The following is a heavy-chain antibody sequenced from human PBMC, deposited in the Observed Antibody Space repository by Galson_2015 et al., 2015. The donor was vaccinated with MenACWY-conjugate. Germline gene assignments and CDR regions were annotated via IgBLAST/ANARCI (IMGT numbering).Heavy chain of an antibody. Sequence: SLRLSCAASGFTFSRASMSWVRQAPGKGLEWVGCIKTNADGGTAGYASSVNGIFTILRDDSKNTLYLQVDSLKPEDTAVYYCATHRGYSDPGILDYWGQGTLVTVSS. CDR1: GFTFSRAS. CDR3: ATHRGYSDPGILDY. D-gene: IGHD5-12*01. J-gene: IGHJ4*02. V-gene: IGHV3-15*01. CDR2: IKTNADGGTA.